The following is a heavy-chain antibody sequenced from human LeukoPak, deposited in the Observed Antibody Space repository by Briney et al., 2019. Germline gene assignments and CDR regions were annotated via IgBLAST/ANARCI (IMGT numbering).Heavy chain of an antibody. CDR2: TSHDGIDK. J-gene: IGHJ4*02. CDR3: VRKPGTRGYYPDF. CDR1: GFTFSISR. D-gene: IGHD3-22*01. Sequence: GRSLRLSCAASGFTFSISRMHWVRQAPGKGLEWVAVTSHDGIDKYYADSVKGRFTISRDNSDNTVYLQLNSLRVEDTAVYFCVRKPGTRGYYPDFWGQGTLVTVSS. V-gene: IGHV3-30-3*01.